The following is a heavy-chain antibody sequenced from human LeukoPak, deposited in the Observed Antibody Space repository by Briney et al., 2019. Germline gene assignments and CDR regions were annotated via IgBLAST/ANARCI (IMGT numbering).Heavy chain of an antibody. Sequence: SVKVSCKASGGTFSSYAISWVRQAPGQGLEWMGGIIPIFGTANYAQKFQGRATITADESTSTAYMELSSLRSEDTAVYYCARDGGYSYGIFDYWGQGTLVTVSS. CDR1: GGTFSSYA. CDR3: ARDGGYSYGIFDY. V-gene: IGHV1-69*01. J-gene: IGHJ4*02. CDR2: IIPIFGTA. D-gene: IGHD5-18*01.